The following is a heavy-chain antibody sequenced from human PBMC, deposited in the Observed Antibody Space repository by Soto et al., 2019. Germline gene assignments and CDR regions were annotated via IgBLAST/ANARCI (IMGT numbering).Heavy chain of an antibody. Sequence: ASVKVSCKASGYTFTSYGISWVRQAPGQGLEWMGWISAYNGNTNYAQKLQGRVTMTTDTSTSTAYMELRSLRSEDTAVYYCAGAPTVTARKYYYMDVWGKGTTVTVSS. CDR1: GYTFTSYG. CDR3: AGAPTVTARKYYYMDV. J-gene: IGHJ6*03. V-gene: IGHV1-18*01. D-gene: IGHD4-17*01. CDR2: ISAYNGNT.